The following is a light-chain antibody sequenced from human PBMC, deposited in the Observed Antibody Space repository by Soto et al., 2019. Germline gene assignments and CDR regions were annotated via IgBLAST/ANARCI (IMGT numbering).Light chain of an antibody. CDR3: GSWDSSLSLVV. J-gene: IGLJ2*01. CDR1: SSNIGATYD. V-gene: IGLV1-40*01. CDR2: ANT. Sequence: QSVLTQPPSVSGAPGQRVTISCTGSSSNIGATYDVHWYQQLPGTAPRLLIYANTNRPSGVPDRFSGSKSGTSATLAITGLQTGDEADYFCGSWDSSLSLVVFGGGTKLTVL.